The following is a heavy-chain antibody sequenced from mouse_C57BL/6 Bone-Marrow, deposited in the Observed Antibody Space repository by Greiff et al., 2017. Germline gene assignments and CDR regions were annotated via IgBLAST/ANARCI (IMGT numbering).Heavy chain of an antibody. CDR2: INPGSGGT. CDR1: GYAFTNYL. J-gene: IGHJ2*01. CDR3: ARRNGYYNY. D-gene: IGHD2-3*01. V-gene: IGHV1-54*01. Sequence: QVQLQQSGAELVRPGTSVKVSCKASGYAFTNYLIEWVKQRPGQGLAWIGVINPGSGGTNYNEKFKGKATLTADKSSSTAYMQLSSLTSEDSAVYFCARRNGYYNYWGQGTTRTVSS.